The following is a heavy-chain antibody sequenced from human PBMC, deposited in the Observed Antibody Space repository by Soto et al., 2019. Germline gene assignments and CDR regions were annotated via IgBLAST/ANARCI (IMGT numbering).Heavy chain of an antibody. V-gene: IGHV1-18*01. CDR2: VNAYNGNT. Sequence: QVQLVQSGAEVKKHGASVKVSCKASGYTFTSYGISWVRQAPGQGLEWMGWVNAYNGNTNYAQKFQGRVTMTTDTSPSTAYMERRSLRSDDTAVYYCAREAVSGRTGFDYWGQGTLVTVSS. CDR3: AREAVSGRTGFDY. J-gene: IGHJ4*02. D-gene: IGHD6-19*01. CDR1: GYTFTSYG.